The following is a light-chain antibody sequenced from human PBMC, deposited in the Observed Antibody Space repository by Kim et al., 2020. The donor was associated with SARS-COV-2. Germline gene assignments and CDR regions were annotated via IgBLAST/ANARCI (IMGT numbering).Light chain of an antibody. V-gene: IGLV3-1*01. CDR3: QAWDSSTGVV. J-gene: IGLJ2*01. CDR2: QDS. CDR1: KLGDKY. Sequence: SYELIQPPSVSVSPGQTASITCSGDKLGDKYACWYQQKPGQSPVLVIYQDSKRPSGIPERFSGSNSGNTATLTISGTQAMDEADYYCQAWDSSTGVVFGG.